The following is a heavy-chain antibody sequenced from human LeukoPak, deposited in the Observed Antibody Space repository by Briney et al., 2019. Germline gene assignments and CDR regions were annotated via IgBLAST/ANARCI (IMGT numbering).Heavy chain of an antibody. CDR2: VFYSGST. D-gene: IGHD2/OR15-2a*01. CDR1: GGSITNYY. V-gene: IGHV4-59*01. CDR3: ARDAVTYDAFDI. J-gene: IGHJ3*02. Sequence: SETLSLTCTVSGGSITNYYWNWIRQPPGKELEWIGYVFYSGSTNYNPSLKSRVTISVDTSKNQFSLKLSSVTAADTAVYYCARDAVTYDAFDIWGQGTMVTVSS.